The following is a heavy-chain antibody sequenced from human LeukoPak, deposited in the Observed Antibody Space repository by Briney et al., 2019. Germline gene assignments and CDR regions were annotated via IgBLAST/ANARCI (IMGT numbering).Heavy chain of an antibody. CDR1: GFTFSISA. V-gene: IGHV3-23*01. CDR3: ATQNGVLIPTFDY. Sequence: GGSLRLSCATSGFTFSISAMSWVRQAPGKGLEWVSGHTYSGEKTYYADSVKGRFTFSRDNSKNTLYLQLNSLRAEDTAVYYCATQNGVLIPTFDYWGQGTLVTVSS. J-gene: IGHJ4*02. CDR2: HTYSGEKT. D-gene: IGHD2-8*01.